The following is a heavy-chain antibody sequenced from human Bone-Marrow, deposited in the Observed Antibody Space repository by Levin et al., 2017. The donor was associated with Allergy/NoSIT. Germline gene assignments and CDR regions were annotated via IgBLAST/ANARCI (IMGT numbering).Heavy chain of an antibody. D-gene: IGHD2-2*01. CDR3: ARGRDKRSNICSSTSCYGNWFDP. CDR2: INHSGST. Sequence: PSETLSLTCAVYGGSFSGYYWSWIRQPPGKGLEWIGEINHSGSTNYNPSLKSRVTISVDTSKNQFSLKLSSVTAADTAVYYCARGRDKRSNICSSTSCYGNWFDPWGQGTLVTVSS. CDR1: GGSFSGYY. V-gene: IGHV4-34*01. J-gene: IGHJ5*02.